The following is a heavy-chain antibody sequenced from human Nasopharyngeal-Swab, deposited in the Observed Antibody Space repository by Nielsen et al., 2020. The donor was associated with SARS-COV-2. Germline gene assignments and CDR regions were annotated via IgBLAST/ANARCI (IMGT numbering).Heavy chain of an antibody. J-gene: IGHJ6*03. Sequence: SETLSLTCAVYGGSFSGYYWSWIRQPPGKGLEWIGEINHSGSTNYNPSLKSRVTISVDTSKNQFSLKLSSLTAADTAVYYCARGRGVLRFLEWLKTDIYYYYMDVWGKGTTVTVSS. CDR1: GGSFSGYY. V-gene: IGHV4-34*01. D-gene: IGHD3-3*01. CDR2: INHSGST. CDR3: ARGRGVLRFLEWLKTDIYYYYMDV.